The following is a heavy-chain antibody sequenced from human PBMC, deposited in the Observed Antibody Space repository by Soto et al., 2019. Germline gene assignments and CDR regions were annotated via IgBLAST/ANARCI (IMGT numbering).Heavy chain of an antibody. J-gene: IGHJ4*02. Sequence: EVQLVESGGGLVQPGGSLRLSCAASGFTFSGSCMSWVRQAPGKGLEWVATIRQDGSDKYYVDSVKGRFAISRDNPKNSLYLQMNSLRDEDTAVYYCARSRYTYAPWQAVDWGQGTLVTVSS. CDR2: IRQDGSDK. D-gene: IGHD2-2*01. V-gene: IGHV3-7*01. CDR1: GFTFSGSC. CDR3: ARSRYTYAPWQAVD.